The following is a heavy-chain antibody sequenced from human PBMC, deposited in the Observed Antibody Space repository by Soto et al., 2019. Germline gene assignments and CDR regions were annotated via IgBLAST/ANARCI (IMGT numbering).Heavy chain of an antibody. V-gene: IGHV3-21*01. J-gene: IGHJ4*02. CDR2: TSSSGSFM. Sequence: GGSLRLSCAGSGFSFSSDSMGWVRQAPGKGLEWVASTSSSGSFMNYADSVKGRFTISRDNAKNSLYLQMSGLKDEDTAVYYCARDPPTGTTLDWADSWGQGTLVTVS. CDR1: GFSFSSDS. D-gene: IGHD1-7*01. CDR3: ARDPPTGTTLDWADS.